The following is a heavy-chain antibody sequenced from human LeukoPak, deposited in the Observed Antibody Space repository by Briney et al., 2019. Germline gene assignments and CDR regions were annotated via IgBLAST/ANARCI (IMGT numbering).Heavy chain of an antibody. CDR3: TRSVRNGHIDY. V-gene: IGHV1-8*01. Sequence: ASVKVSCKASGYTFTSYDINWVRQATGQGLEWMGWMNPNSDNTGYAQKFQGRVTMTRSTSISTAYMELSSLRFEDTAVYYCTRSVRNGHIDYWGQGTLVTVSS. D-gene: IGHD2-21*01. CDR2: MNPNSDNT. CDR1: GYTFTSYD. J-gene: IGHJ4*02.